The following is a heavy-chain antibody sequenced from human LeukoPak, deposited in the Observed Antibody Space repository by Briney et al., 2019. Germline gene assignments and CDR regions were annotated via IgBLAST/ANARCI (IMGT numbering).Heavy chain of an antibody. CDR2: INPSGGST. D-gene: IGHD3-22*01. Sequence: ASVKVSCKASGYTFTSYYMHWVRQAPGQGLEWMGIINPSGGSTSYAQKFQGRVTMTRDTSTSTVYMELSSLRSEDTAVYYCARDYVSAMIVVVTVRVDAFGIWGQGTMVTVSS. CDR1: GYTFTSYY. CDR3: ARDYVSAMIVVVTVRVDAFGI. V-gene: IGHV1-46*01. J-gene: IGHJ3*02.